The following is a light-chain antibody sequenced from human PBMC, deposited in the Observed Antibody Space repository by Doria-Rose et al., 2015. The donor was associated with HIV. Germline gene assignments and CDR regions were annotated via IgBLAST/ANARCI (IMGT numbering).Light chain of an antibody. Sequence: SPSTLSASVGDRVTITYRASQSISGWLAWYQQKPGKAPKLLIYKASSLEGGVPSRFSGSGSGTEFTLTISSLQPDDFAAYYCQQYNSYWTFGQGTKVEIK. CDR2: KAS. V-gene: IGKV1-5*03. J-gene: IGKJ1*01. CDR3: QQYNSYWT. CDR1: QSISGW.